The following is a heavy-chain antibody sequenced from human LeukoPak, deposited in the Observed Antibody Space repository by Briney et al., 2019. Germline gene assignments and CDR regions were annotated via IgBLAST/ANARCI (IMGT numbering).Heavy chain of an antibody. V-gene: IGHV3-30*02. D-gene: IGHD6-13*01. CDR1: GFTFSSYG. Sequence: GGSLRLSCAASGFTFSSYGMHWVRQAPGKGLEWVAFIRYDGSNKYYADSVKGRFTISRDNSKNTLYLQMNSLRAEDTAVYYCAKGVSDSSGWYRYYFDYWGQGTLVTVSS. J-gene: IGHJ4*02. CDR2: IRYDGSNK. CDR3: AKGVSDSSGWYRYYFDY.